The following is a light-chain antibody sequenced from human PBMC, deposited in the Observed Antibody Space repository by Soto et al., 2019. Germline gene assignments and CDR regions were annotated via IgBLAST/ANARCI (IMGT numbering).Light chain of an antibody. J-gene: IGKJ3*01. CDR3: QQYNSWPFT. Sequence: ETVMTQSPATLSVSPGERDTLSCRASQSVSSKLSWYQQKVGQSPRLLIHGASTRATGVPARFSGSGSGTEFTLAISSLQSEDFPVYYCQQYNSWPFTFGPGTKVDIK. V-gene: IGKV3-15*01. CDR2: GAS. CDR1: QSVSSK.